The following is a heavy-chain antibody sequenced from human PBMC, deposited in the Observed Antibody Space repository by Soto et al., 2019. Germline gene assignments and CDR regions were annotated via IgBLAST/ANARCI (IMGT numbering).Heavy chain of an antibody. V-gene: IGHV4-39*01. D-gene: IGHD6-6*01. J-gene: IGHJ4*02. CDR3: ARDATIAARWCFYY. CDR1: GGSISTHKHY. Sequence: QLQLQESGPGLVKPSETLSLTCTVSGGSISTHKHYWDWIRKSPGKGLEWIGSVYYTGSTYYNPSLKIVVTISVDTSKKQFSLRLRSVTTADTAVYFCARDATIAARWCFYYWGQGDLVTVSS. CDR2: VYYTGST.